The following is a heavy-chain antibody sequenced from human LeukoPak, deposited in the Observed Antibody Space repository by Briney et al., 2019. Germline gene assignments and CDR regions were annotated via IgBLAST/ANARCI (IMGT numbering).Heavy chain of an antibody. CDR3: AKGKTGRFLEWLLFDH. V-gene: IGHV3-23*01. J-gene: IGHJ4*02. D-gene: IGHD3-3*01. CDR2: ISGSGGNT. Sequence: GGSLRLSCVASGFTFSSYAMSWVRQAPGKGLEWVSTISGSGGNTYFADSVKGRFTISRDNSKNTLYLQMDGLRADDTAVYYCAKGKTGRFLEWLLFDHWGQGTLVTVSS. CDR1: GFTFSSYA.